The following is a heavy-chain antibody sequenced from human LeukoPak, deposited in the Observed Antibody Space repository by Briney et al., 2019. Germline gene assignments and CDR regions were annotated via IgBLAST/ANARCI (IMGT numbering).Heavy chain of an antibody. CDR1: GYTFSAYY. J-gene: IGHJ5*02. V-gene: IGHV1-2*02. CDR2: INPNSGGT. Sequence: ASVKVSCTASGYTFSAYYMHWVRQAPRQGLEWMGWINPNSGGTNYAQKFQDRVTMTRDTSINTAYMELSRLRSDDTAVDYCARDDVLTGPHSGGETSEEFDPWGQGTLVTVSS. CDR3: ARDDVLTGPHSGGETSEEFDP. D-gene: IGHD3-9*01.